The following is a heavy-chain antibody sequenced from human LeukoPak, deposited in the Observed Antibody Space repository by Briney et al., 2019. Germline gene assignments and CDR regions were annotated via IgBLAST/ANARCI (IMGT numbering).Heavy chain of an antibody. J-gene: IGHJ5*02. Sequence: SETPSLTCTVSGGSISSYYWSWIRQPPGKGLEWIGYIYYSGSTNYNPSLKSRVTISVDTSKNQFSLKLSSVTAADTAVYYCARHNPGGITIFGVVIMGDWFDPWGQGTLVTVSS. D-gene: IGHD3-3*01. V-gene: IGHV4-59*08. CDR2: IYYSGST. CDR1: GGSISSYY. CDR3: ARHNPGGITIFGVVIMGDWFDP.